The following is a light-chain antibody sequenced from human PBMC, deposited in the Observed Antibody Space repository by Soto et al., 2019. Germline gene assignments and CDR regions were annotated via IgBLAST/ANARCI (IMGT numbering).Light chain of an antibody. CDR2: EVS. J-gene: IGLJ1*01. Sequence: QSVLTQPASVSGSPGQSITISCTGTSSDVGAYDYVSWYQQHPDKAPKLMIYEVSNRPSGVSNRFSGSKSVNTATLTISGLQAEDEAEYYWRLYTSNRTWVFGNGNK. CDR1: SSDVGAYDY. CDR3: RLYTSNRTWV. V-gene: IGLV2-14*03.